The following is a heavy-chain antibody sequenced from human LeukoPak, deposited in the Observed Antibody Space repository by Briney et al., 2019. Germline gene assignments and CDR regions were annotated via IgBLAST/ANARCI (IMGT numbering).Heavy chain of an antibody. CDR1: GYTFTGYY. J-gene: IGHJ6*03. CDR3: ARAGNIVVVPAAIEDYYYMDV. CDR2: INPNSGGT. V-gene: IGHV1-2*02. D-gene: IGHD2-2*02. Sequence: ASVKVSCKASGYTFTGYYMHWVRQAPGQGLEWMGWINPNSGGTNYAQKFQGRVTMTRDTSISTAYMELSRLRSDDTAVYHCARAGNIVVVPAAIEDYYYMDVWGKGTTVTVSS.